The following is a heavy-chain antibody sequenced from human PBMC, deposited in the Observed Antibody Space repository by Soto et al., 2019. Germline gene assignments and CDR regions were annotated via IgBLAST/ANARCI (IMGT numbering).Heavy chain of an antibody. Sequence: GGSLRLSCAASGFTFSSYAMSWVRQAPGKGLEWVSAISGSGGSTYYADSVKGRFTISRDNSKNTLYLQMNSLRAEDTAVYYCAKRYCSSTSCYVSSRNPIDYWGQGTLVTVSS. CDR1: GFTFSSYA. D-gene: IGHD2-2*01. J-gene: IGHJ4*02. CDR2: ISGSGGST. CDR3: AKRYCSSTSCYVSSRNPIDY. V-gene: IGHV3-23*01.